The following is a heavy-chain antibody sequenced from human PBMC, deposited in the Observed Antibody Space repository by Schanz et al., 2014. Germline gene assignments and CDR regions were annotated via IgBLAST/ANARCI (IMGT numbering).Heavy chain of an antibody. CDR1: GGTFSSFG. J-gene: IGHJ4*02. Sequence: VQLEQSGAEVKKPGSSVKVSCKASGGTFSSFGINWVRQAPGQGPEFMGWISTFRNEDTNSAQRFQGRLTMTTDTSTSTAYMELRSLRSDDTAVYYCARGFDFWDRWGQGTLXTVSS. CDR3: ARGFDFWDR. CDR2: ISTFRNEDT. D-gene: IGHD3-3*01. V-gene: IGHV1-18*01.